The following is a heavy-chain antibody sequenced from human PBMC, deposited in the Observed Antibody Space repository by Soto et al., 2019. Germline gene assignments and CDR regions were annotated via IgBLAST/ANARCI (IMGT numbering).Heavy chain of an antibody. D-gene: IGHD3-22*01. J-gene: IGHJ3*02. V-gene: IGHV4-61*01. Sequence: SETLSLTCTVSGGSVSSGSYYWSWIRQPPGKGLEWIGYVYYSGSTNYNPSLKSRVTISVDTSKNQFSLKLSSVIAADTAVYYCAIDYANYFESSGYLLDAFDIWGEGTMVTV. CDR2: VYYSGST. CDR1: GGSVSSGSYY. CDR3: AIDYANYFESSGYLLDAFDI.